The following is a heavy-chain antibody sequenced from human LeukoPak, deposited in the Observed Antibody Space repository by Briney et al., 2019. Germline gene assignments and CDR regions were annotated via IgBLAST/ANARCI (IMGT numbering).Heavy chain of an antibody. J-gene: IGHJ6*02. CDR1: GFTFSSYW. CDR2: ISSGSTYI. CDR3: ARERTCSSDSCPLDV. Sequence: PGGSLRLSCAASGFTFSSYWMSWVRQAPGKGLEWVSSISSGSTYIYDADSLKDRFTISRDNAKNSLYLQMSSLRAEDTAVYYCARERTCSSDSCPLDVWGQGATVTVSS. D-gene: IGHD2-2*01. V-gene: IGHV3-21*01.